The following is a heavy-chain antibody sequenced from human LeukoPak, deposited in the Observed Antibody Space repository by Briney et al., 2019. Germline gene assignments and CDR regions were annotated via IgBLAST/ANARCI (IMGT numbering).Heavy chain of an antibody. J-gene: IGHJ3*02. CDR1: GYTFTSYG. CDR2: ISAYNGNT. Sequence: GASVTVSCTASGYTFTSYGISWVRQAPGQGLEWMGWISAYNGNTNYAQKLQGRVTMTTDTSTSTAYMELRSLRSDDTAVYYCARGVPAAILSAFDIWGQGTMVTVSS. CDR3: ARGVPAAILSAFDI. V-gene: IGHV1-18*01. D-gene: IGHD2-2*02.